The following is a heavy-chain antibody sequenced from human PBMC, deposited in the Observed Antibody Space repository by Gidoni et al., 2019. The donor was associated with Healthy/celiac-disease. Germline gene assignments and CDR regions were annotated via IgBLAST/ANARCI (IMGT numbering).Heavy chain of an antibody. CDR1: GGPISSSSYY. Sequence: QLQLQESGPGLVKPSETLSLTCPVSGGPISSSSYYSGWIRQPPGKGLEWIGSIYYSGSTYYNPSLKSRVTISVDTSKNQFSLKLSSVTAADTAVYYCARGREEFQYDYVWGSYIPPSLYYFDYWGQGTLVTVSS. J-gene: IGHJ4*02. D-gene: IGHD3-16*01. CDR2: IYYSGST. V-gene: IGHV4-39*01. CDR3: ARGREEFQYDYVWGSYIPPSLYYFDY.